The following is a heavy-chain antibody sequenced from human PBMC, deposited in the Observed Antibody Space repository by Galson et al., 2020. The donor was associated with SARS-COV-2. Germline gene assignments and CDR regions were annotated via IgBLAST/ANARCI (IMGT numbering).Heavy chain of an antibody. CDR1: GFTFSSYA. CDR3: AKGGVLLWFGEFDY. V-gene: IGHV3-23*01. CDR2: ISGSGGST. D-gene: IGHD3-10*01. Sequence: GESLKISCAASGFTFSSYAMSWVRQAPGKGLEWVSAISGSGGSTYYADSVKGRFTISRDNSKNTLYLQMNSLRAEDTAVYYCAKGGVLLWFGEFDYWGQGTLVTVSS. J-gene: IGHJ4*02.